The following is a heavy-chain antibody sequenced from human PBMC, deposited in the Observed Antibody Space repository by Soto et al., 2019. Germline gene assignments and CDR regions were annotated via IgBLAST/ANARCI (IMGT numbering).Heavy chain of an antibody. V-gene: IGHV3-9*01. CDR1: GFTFGYYS. CDR2: ISWNSGSI. D-gene: IGHD3-10*01. J-gene: IGHJ6*02. CDR3: AKDIFLGGSEARGYYYCGMDV. Sequence: AGGSPRLSCAAPGFTFGYYSMHWGRQAPGKGLEWVSGISWNSGSIGYADSVKGRFTISRDNAKNSLYLQMNSLRAEDTALYYCAKDIFLGGSEARGYYYCGMDVWGQGTTVTVSS.